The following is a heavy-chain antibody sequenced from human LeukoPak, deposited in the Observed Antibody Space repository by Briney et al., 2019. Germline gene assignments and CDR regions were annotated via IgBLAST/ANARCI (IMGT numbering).Heavy chain of an antibody. CDR2: ISYSGST. V-gene: IGHV4-59*01. D-gene: IGHD3-22*01. CDR3: AREVPDSSGYYFDY. J-gene: IGHJ4*02. CDR1: GGSISSYY. Sequence: PSETLSLTCTVSGGSISSYYWSWIRQPPGKGLEWIGFISYSGSTNYNPSLKSRVTISVDTSKNQFSLKLISVTAADTAVYHCAREVPDSSGYYFDYWGQGTLVTVSS.